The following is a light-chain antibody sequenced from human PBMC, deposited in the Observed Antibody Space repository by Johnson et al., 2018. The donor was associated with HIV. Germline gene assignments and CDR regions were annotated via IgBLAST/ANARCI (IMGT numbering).Light chain of an antibody. J-gene: IGLJ1*01. CDR1: ALPKKY. V-gene: IGLV3-16*01. CDR2: KDS. CDR3: GTWDSSLRVGF. Sequence: LTQPPSVSVSLGQMARITCSGEALPKKYAYWYQQKPGQFPVLVIYKDSERPSGIPDRFSGSKSGTSATLAITGLQTGDEAENYCGTWDSSLRVGFFGTGTKVTVL.